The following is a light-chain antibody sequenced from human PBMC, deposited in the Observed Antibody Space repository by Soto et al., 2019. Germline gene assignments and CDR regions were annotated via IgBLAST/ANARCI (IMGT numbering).Light chain of an antibody. CDR1: QSISSSY. Sequence: EIVLTQSPATLSLSPGERATHSCRASQSISSSYLAWYQHKPGQAPRLLIYGASSRATGIPDRFSGSGSGTDFTLTISRLEPEDFAVYYCQQYGSSPSITFGQGTRLEI. V-gene: IGKV3-20*01. CDR3: QQYGSSPSIT. CDR2: GAS. J-gene: IGKJ5*01.